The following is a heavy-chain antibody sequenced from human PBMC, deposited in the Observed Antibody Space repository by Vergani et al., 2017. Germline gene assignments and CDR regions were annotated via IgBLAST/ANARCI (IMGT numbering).Heavy chain of an antibody. CDR3: ARDNLVCDGYNRCYEFDY. CDR1: GGTFSSYA. CDR2: IIPILGTA. V-gene: IGHV1-69*11. Sequence: QVQLVQSGAEVKKPGSSVKVSCKASGGTFSSYAISWVRQAPGQGLEWMGRIIPILGTANYAQKFQGRVTITADESTSTAFMELSSLRSEDTAVYYWARDNLVCDGYNRCYEFDYWGQGTLVTVSS. D-gene: IGHD5-24*01. J-gene: IGHJ4*02.